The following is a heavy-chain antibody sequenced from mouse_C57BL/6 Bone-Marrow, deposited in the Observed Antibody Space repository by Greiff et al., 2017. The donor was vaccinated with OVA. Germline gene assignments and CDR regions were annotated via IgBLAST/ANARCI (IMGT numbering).Heavy chain of an antibody. CDR2: IDPSDSYT. J-gene: IGHJ2*01. CDR1: GYTFTSYW. Sequence: QVQLQQPGAELVRPGTSVKLSCKASGYTFTSYWMHWVKQRPGQGLEWLGVIDPSDSYTNYNQTFKGKATLTVDTSSSTAYMQRSSLTSEGAAFYYCTSVVTAVVDYWGQGTTLTVSS. CDR3: TSVVTAVVDY. V-gene: IGHV1-59*01. D-gene: IGHD1-1*01.